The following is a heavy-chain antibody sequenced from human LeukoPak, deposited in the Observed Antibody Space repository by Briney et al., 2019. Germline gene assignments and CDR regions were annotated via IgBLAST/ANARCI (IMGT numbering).Heavy chain of an antibody. J-gene: IGHJ3*02. CDR2: INSDVSST. D-gene: IGHD3-22*01. Sequence: GGPLRLSCAASGFTFSRYWMHWVRQAPGKGLVWVSRINSDVSSTSYADSVKGRFTISRDNAKDTLYLQMKSLRAEDTAVYYCARGYDSSGYYYADAFDIWGQGTTVTVSS. CDR1: GFTFSRYW. CDR3: ARGYDSSGYYYADAFDI. V-gene: IGHV3-74*01.